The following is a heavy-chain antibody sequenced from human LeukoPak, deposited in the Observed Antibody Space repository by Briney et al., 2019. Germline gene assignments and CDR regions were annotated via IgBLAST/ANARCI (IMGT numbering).Heavy chain of an antibody. CDR2: INPNSGGT. CDR1: GYTSTGYY. D-gene: IGHD3-10*01. Sequence: ASVKVSCKASGYTSTGYYMHWVRQAPGQGLEWMGWINPNSGGTNHAQKFQGRVTMTRDTSISTAYMELSRLRSDDTAVYYCARDSSLVRGVIIPLDYWGQGTLVTVSS. V-gene: IGHV1-2*02. CDR3: ARDSSLVRGVIIPLDY. J-gene: IGHJ4*02.